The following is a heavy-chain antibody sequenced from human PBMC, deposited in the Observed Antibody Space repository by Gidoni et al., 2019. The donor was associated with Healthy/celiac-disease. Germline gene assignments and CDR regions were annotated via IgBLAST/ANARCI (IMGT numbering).Heavy chain of an antibody. V-gene: IGHV3-30-3*01. J-gene: IGHJ4*02. Sequence: QVQLVESGGGVVQPGRSLRLSCAASGFTFSSYAMHWVRQAPGKGLEWVAVISYDGSNKYYADSVKGRFTISRDNSKNTLYLQMNSLRAEDTAVYYCARELFEGDSSGWYPILGYWGQGTLVTVSS. CDR2: ISYDGSNK. CDR1: GFTFSSYA. D-gene: IGHD6-19*01. CDR3: ARELFEGDSSGWYPILGY.